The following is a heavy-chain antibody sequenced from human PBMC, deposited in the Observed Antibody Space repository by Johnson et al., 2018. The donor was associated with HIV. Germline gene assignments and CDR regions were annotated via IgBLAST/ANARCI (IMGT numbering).Heavy chain of an antibody. D-gene: IGHD2-2*01. CDR1: GFTFSSYA. J-gene: IGHJ3*02. V-gene: IGHV3-30*04. CDR3: ARDTDIVVVPARGDAFDI. Sequence: VQLVESGGGVVQPGRSLRLSCAASGFTFSSYAMHWVRQAPGKGLEWVAVIWYDGSNKYYADSVKGRFPISRDNSKNTLYLQMNSLRAEDTAVYYCARDTDIVVVPARGDAFDIWGQGTMVTVSS. CDR2: IWYDGSNK.